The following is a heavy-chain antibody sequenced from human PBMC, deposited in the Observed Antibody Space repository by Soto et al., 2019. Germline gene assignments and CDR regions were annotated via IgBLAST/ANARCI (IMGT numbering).Heavy chain of an antibody. D-gene: IGHD6-13*01. CDR1: GFTFSSYD. J-gene: IGHJ6*02. CDR2: IGTAGDT. CDR3: ARGKRYAAAGIFYYYYGMDV. V-gene: IGHV3-13*01. Sequence: GGSLRLSCAASGFTFSSYDMHWVRQATGKGLEWVSAIGTAGDTYYPGSVKGRFTISRENAKHSLYLQMNSLRAEDTAVYYCARGKRYAAAGIFYYYYGMDVWGQGTTVTVSS.